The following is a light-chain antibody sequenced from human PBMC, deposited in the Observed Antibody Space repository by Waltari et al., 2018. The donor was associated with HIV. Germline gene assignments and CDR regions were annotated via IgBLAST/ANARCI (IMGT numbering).Light chain of an antibody. CDR1: QNVGRF. J-gene: IGKJ5*01. CDR3: QQRSNWPPIT. CDR2: DAS. Sequence: EVVLTQSPATLSLSPGETATLSCTASQNVGRFLAWYQKKPGQAPRLLSHDASNRAPGVPARFSALAAGTDFTLTISSLEPEDFAVYYCQQRSNWPPITFGQGTRLEIK. V-gene: IGKV3-11*01.